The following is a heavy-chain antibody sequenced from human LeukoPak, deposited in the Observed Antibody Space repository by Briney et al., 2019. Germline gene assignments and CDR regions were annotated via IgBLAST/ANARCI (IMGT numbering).Heavy chain of an antibody. D-gene: IGHD3-22*01. CDR3: ARGAHYYDSGGYLMPLNY. V-gene: IGHV4-59*01. CDR2: IYYSGST. CDR1: GDSISGYY. Sequence: SETLSLTCTVSGDSISGYYWSWIRQPPGKGLEWIGYIYYSGSTNYNPSLKSRVTISVDTSKNQFSLKLSSVTAADTAVYYCARGAHYYDSGGYLMPLNYWGQGTLVTVSS. J-gene: IGHJ4*02.